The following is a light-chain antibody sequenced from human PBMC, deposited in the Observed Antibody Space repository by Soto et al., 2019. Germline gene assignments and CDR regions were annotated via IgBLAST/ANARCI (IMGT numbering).Light chain of an antibody. CDR2: GNI. Sequence: QSVLTQPPSVSGAPGQRGALSCAGTSSNIGAGYDVHWYQHLPGTAPKLLIFGNINRPAGVPGRFSGSKSGTSASLAISGLQAADEGYYYCQTYDTGVSGSIFGGGTKVTVL. J-gene: IGLJ2*01. CDR1: SSNIGAGYD. V-gene: IGLV1-40*01. CDR3: QTYDTGVSGSI.